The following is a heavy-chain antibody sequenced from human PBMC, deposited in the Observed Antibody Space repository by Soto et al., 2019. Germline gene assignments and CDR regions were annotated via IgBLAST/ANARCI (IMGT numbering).Heavy chain of an antibody. D-gene: IGHD2-2*01. CDR2: INPNSGGT. V-gene: IGHV1-2*02. CDR3: ARVPPVGGIVPAALRSFDY. J-gene: IGHJ4*02. Sequence: ASVKVSCKASGYTFTGYYMHWVRQAPGQGLEWMGWINPNSGGTNYAQTFQGRVTITSDTSASTAYMELSSLRSEDTAVYYCARVPPVGGIVPAALRSFDYWGQGTLVTVSS. CDR1: GYTFTGYY.